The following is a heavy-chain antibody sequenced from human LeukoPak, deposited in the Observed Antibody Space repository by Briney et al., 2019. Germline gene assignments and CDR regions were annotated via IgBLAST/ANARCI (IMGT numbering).Heavy chain of an antibody. Sequence: GGSLRLSCAASGFTFDDYAMHWVRQAPAKGLEWVSLISWDGGGTYYADTVKGRFTISRDNSKNSLHLQMNSLRAEDTALYYCAKDMAAYYYASGNIDYWGQGTLVTVSS. CDR3: AKDMAAYYYASGNIDY. D-gene: IGHD3-10*01. CDR1: GFTFDDYA. V-gene: IGHV3-43D*03. CDR2: ISWDGGGT. J-gene: IGHJ4*02.